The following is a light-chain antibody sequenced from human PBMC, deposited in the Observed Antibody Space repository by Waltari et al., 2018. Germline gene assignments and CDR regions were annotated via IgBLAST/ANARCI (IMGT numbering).Light chain of an antibody. J-gene: IGLJ2*01. Sequence: QSALTQPRSVSGSPGQSVTISCTGTSSEVGGYNYVSWYQQHPGKAPKLMIYDVSKRPSGVPDRFSGSKSGNTASLTISGLHAEDEADYYCCSYAGSYTLVFGGGTKLTVL. CDR3: CSYAGSYTLV. V-gene: IGLV2-11*01. CDR1: SSEVGGYNY. CDR2: DVS.